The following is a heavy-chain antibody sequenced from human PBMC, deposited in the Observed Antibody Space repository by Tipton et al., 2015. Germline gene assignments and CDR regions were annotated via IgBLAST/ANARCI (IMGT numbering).Heavy chain of an antibody. CDR2: ISHSGNT. Sequence: TLSLTCTVSGGSVSSGSYFWSWIRQPPGKGLEWIGSISHSGNTYYNPSLKSRVTMSRDTSKNQFSLKLNSVTAADTAVYYCAREAYSSSGLIFDYWGQGTLVTVSS. J-gene: IGHJ4*02. D-gene: IGHD6-6*01. CDR3: AREAYSSSGLIFDY. CDR1: GGSVSSGSYF. V-gene: IGHV4-39*07.